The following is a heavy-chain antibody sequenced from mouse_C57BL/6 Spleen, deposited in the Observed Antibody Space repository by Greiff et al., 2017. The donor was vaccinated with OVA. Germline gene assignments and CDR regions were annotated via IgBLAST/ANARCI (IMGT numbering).Heavy chain of an antibody. CDR1: GYSITSGYY. V-gene: IGHV3-6*01. D-gene: IGHD1-1*01. CDR3: ARGEDYGSSPFDY. J-gene: IGHJ2*01. CDR2: ISYDGSN. Sequence: ESGPGLVKPSQSLSLTCSVTGYSITSGYYWNWIRQFPGNKLEWMGYISYDGSNNYNPSLKNRISITRDTSKNQFFLKLNSVTTEDTATYYCARGEDYGSSPFDYWGQGTTLTVSS.